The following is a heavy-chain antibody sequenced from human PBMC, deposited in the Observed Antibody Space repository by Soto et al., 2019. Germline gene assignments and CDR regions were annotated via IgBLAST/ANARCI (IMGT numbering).Heavy chain of an antibody. Sequence: GGSLRLSCAASGFIFRDWCMSWIRQAPGKGLEWISYISKDSGRATRYADSVKGRFTISRDNTENSVYLQMNSLRVEDTSIYYCARSPDIALAPYFDSWGQGALVTVSS. CDR2: ISKDSGRAT. CDR1: GFIFRDWC. J-gene: IGHJ4*02. V-gene: IGHV3-11*04. CDR3: ARSPDIALAPYFDS.